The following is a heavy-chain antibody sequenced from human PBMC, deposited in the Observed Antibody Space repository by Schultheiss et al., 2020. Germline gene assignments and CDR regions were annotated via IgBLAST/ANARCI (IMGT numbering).Heavy chain of an antibody. CDR3: ARDRREQLVHYGMDV. CDR2: ISGSGGST. J-gene: IGHJ6*02. D-gene: IGHD6-6*01. V-gene: IGHV3-23*01. CDR1: GFTFSSYA. Sequence: GGSLRLSCAASGFTFSSYAMSWVRQAPGKGLEWVSAISGSGGSTYYADSVKGRFTISRDNSKNTLYLQMNSLRAEDTAVYYCARDRREQLVHYGMDVWGQGTTVTVSS.